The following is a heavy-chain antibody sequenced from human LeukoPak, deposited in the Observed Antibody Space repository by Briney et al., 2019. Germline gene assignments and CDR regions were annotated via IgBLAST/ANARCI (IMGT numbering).Heavy chain of an antibody. CDR2: INAGNGNT. CDR1: GYTFTSYA. V-gene: IGHV1-3*01. Sequence: ASVKVSCKASGYTFTSYAMHWVRRAPGQRLEWMGWINAGNGNTKYSQKFQGRVTITRDTSASTAYMELSSLRSEDTAVYYCARVGLLWFGEFPIGFDYWGQGTLVTVSS. D-gene: IGHD3-10*01. CDR3: ARVGLLWFGEFPIGFDY. J-gene: IGHJ4*02.